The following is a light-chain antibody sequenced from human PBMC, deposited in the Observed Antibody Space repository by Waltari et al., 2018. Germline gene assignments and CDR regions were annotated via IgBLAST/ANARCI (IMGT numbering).Light chain of an antibody. V-gene: IGKV1-13*02. CDR3: QQYSTLPFT. Sequence: IHITQSPSSLSASVSDRVTISCRPSQAINSFLNWYQQKPGKAPKLLIYYVNRLEGGVPSRFNGSGSGTEFTLIISGLQPEDFATYYCQQYSTLPFTFGPGTTLDIK. CDR2: YVN. CDR1: QAINSF. J-gene: IGKJ3*01.